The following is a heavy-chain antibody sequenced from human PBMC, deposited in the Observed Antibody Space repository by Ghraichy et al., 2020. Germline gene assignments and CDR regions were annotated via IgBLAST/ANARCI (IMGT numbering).Heavy chain of an antibody. CDR1: GGSVSSGFYY. CDR3: ARGAYSGYAPRVDY. CDR2: IYYRGVT. V-gene: IGHV4-61*03. D-gene: IGHD5-12*01. J-gene: IGHJ4*02. Sequence: SKTLSLTCTVSGGSVSSGFYYWSWIRQPPGKGLEWIGYIYYRGVTNYNPSVKSRVTISADKSKNHFYLKLTSVTAADTAVYYCARGAYSGYAPRVDYWGQGTLVTVSS.